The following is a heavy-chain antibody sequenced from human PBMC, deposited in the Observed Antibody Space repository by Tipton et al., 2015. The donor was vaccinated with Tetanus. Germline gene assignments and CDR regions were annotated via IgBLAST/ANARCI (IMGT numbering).Heavy chain of an antibody. V-gene: IGHV4-39*01. J-gene: IGHJ4*02. CDR2: IYYSGST. CDR1: GGSISSSSYY. D-gene: IGHD6-13*01. CDR3: AKSSSGPDFDY. Sequence: TLSLTCTVSGGSISSSSYYWGWIRQPPGKGLEWIGSIYYSGSTYYNPSLKSRVTISVDTSKNQFSLKLSSVTAADTAAYYCAKSSSGPDFDYWGQGTLVTVSS.